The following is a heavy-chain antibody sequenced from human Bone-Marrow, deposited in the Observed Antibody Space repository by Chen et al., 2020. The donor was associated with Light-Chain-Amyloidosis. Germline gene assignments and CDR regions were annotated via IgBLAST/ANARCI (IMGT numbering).Heavy chain of an antibody. Sequence: QEHLVESGGGVVQPGRSLRLSCVASGIPFYKYGMHWVRQTPGKGLEWVAVIWSDGTYEHYAESVKGRFTISRDNSKNSLYLQMDSLRVEDTGLYYCASLPTSTSAVDHWGQGALVTVSS. CDR3: ASLPTSTSAVDH. CDR1: GIPFYKYG. V-gene: IGHV3-33*03. D-gene: IGHD1-1*01. CDR2: IWSDGTYE. J-gene: IGHJ5*02.